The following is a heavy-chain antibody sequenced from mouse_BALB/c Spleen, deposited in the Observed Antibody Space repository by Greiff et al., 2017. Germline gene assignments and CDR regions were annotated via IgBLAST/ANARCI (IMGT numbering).Heavy chain of an antibody. Sequence: VQLQQSGPELVRPGVSVKISCKGSGYTFTDYAMHWVKQSHAKSLEWIGVISTYYGNTNYNQKFKGKATMTVDKSSSTAYMELARLTSEDSAIYYCASKGDYGYEFAYWGQGTLVTVSA. D-gene: IGHD1-2*01. CDR2: ISTYYGNT. CDR1: GYTFTDYA. V-gene: IGHV1-67*01. CDR3: ASKGDYGYEFAY. J-gene: IGHJ3*01.